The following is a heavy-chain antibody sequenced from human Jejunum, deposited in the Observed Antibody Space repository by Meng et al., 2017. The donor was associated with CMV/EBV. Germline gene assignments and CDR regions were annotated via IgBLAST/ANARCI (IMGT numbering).Heavy chain of an antibody. J-gene: IGHJ4*02. D-gene: IGHD1-26*01. CDR2: IYWDDDK. CDR1: GLSSIRSGVG. Sequence: ITLKGSGPTLLKPQQTLPLTCACSGLSSIRSGVGVGWIRQPPGKALEWLALIYWDDDKRYSPSLRSRLTITKDTSKNEVVLTMTNMDPVDTGTYYCAHFVGGYYPSRPDYWGQGTLVTVSS. V-gene: IGHV2-5*02. CDR3: AHFVGGYYPSRPDY.